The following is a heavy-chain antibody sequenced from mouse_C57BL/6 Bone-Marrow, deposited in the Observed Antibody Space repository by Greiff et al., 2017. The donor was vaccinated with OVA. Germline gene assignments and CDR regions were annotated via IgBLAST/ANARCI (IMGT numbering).Heavy chain of an antibody. V-gene: IGHV1-26*01. CDR1: GYTFTDYY. J-gene: IGHJ4*01. CDR2: INPNNGGT. Sequence: EVQLQQSGPELVKPGASVKISCKASGYTFTDYYMNWVKQSHGKSLEWIGDINPNNGGTSYNQKFKGKATLTVDKSSSTAYMELRSLTSEYSAVYYCARDGNYFGPYAMDYWGQGTSVTVSS. D-gene: IGHD2-1*01. CDR3: ARDGNYFGPYAMDY.